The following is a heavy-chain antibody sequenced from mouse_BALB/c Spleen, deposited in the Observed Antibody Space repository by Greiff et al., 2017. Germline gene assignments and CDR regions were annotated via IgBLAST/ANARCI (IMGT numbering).Heavy chain of an antibody. CDR1: GYSITSDYA. Sequence: LLESGPGLVKPSQSLSLTCTVTGYSITSDYAWNWIRQFPGNKLEWMGYISYDGSNNYNPSLKNRISITRDTSKNQFFLKLNSVTTEDTATYYCAREGGSPYAMDYWGQGTSVTVSS. V-gene: IGHV3-6*02. CDR2: ISYDGSN. J-gene: IGHJ4*01. D-gene: IGHD1-1*02. CDR3: AREGGSPYAMDY.